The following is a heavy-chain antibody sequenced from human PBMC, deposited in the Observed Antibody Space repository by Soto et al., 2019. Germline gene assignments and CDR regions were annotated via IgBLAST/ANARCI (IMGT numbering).Heavy chain of an antibody. V-gene: IGHV3-23*01. CDR1: GFTFSSYD. D-gene: IGHD2-21*02. J-gene: IGHJ4*02. CDR3: ANIVNSVTAH. CDR2: IGGSGIST. Sequence: GGSLRLSCTASGFTFSSYDMNWVRQAPGKGLEWVSAIGGSGISTYYAESVRGRFTVSRDNSKNTLYLQMNSLRAEDTAIYYCANIVNSVTAHWGQGNMVTVSS.